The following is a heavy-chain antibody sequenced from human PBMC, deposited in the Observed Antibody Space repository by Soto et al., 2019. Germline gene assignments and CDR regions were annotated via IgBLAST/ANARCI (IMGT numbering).Heavy chain of an antibody. Sequence: GGSLRLSCAASGFSFSSLAMSWVRQAPGKGLEWVSSISNSGDTIYYADSVKGRFTIFRDNAKNSLYLQMNSLRVEDTALYYCARDGSRFDYWGQGTLVTVSS. J-gene: IGHJ4*02. D-gene: IGHD6-13*01. CDR2: ISNSGDTI. CDR3: ARDGSRFDY. V-gene: IGHV3-48*03. CDR1: GFSFSSLA.